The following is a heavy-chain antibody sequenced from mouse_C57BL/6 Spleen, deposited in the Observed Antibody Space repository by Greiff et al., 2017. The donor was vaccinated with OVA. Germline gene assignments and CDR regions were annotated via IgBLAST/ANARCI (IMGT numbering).Heavy chain of an antibody. Sequence: VQLQQSGGGLVKPGGSLKLSCAASGFTFSDYGMHWVRQAPEKGLEWVAYISSGSSTIYYADTVKGRFTISRDNAKNTLFLQMTSLRSEDTAMYYCARLYDYGYYAMDYWGQGTSVTVSS. J-gene: IGHJ4*01. V-gene: IGHV5-17*01. CDR2: ISSGSSTI. CDR3: ARLYDYGYYAMDY. CDR1: GFTFSDYG. D-gene: IGHD2-4*01.